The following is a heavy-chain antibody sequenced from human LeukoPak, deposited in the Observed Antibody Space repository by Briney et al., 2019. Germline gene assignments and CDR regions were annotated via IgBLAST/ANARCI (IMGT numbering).Heavy chain of an antibody. CDR1: GGSISSYY. V-gene: IGHV4-59*08. J-gene: IGHJ3*02. CDR2: IYYSGST. D-gene: IGHD3-16*01. Sequence: SETLSLTCTVSGGSISSYYWSWIRQPPGKGLDWIGYIYYSGSTNYNPSLKSRVTISVDTSKNQFSLKLSSVTAADTAVYYCARYDPGAFDIWGQGTMVTVSS. CDR3: ARYDPGAFDI.